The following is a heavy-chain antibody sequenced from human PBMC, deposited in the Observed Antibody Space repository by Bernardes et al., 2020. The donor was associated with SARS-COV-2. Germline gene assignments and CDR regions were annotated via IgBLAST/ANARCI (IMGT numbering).Heavy chain of an antibody. D-gene: IGHD3-3*01. CDR1: GGSISRGSYY. CDR2: IYTSGST. J-gene: IGHJ6*02. CDR3: ARDSWDITIFGVVTHYGMDV. Sequence: ILFPTCTASGGSISRGSYYWSWIRQPAGKGLEWIGRIYTSGSTNYNPSLKSRVTISVDTSKNQFSLKLSSVTAADTAVYYCARDSWDITIFGVVTHYGMDVWGQGTTVTVSS. V-gene: IGHV4-61*02.